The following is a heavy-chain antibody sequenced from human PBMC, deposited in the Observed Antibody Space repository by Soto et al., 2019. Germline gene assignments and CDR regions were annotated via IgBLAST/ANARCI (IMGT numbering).Heavy chain of an antibody. CDR2: IWYDGSSK. V-gene: IGHV3-33*01. CDR1: GFTFSSYG. Sequence: QVQLVESGGGVVQPGRSLRLSCAASGFTFSSYGMHWVRQAPGKGLEWVAVIWYDGSSKYYADSVKGRFTISRDNSKNSLYLQMNSLRAEDTAVYYCARDRSSSSTYYYGMDVWGQGTTVTVSS. CDR3: ARDRSSSSTYYYGMDV. J-gene: IGHJ6*02. D-gene: IGHD6-6*01.